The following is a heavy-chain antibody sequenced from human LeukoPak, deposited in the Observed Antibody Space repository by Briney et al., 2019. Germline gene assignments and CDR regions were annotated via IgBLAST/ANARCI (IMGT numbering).Heavy chain of an antibody. CDR1: GFTFSSYA. J-gene: IGHJ4*02. Sequence: TGGSLRLSCAASGFTFSSYAMSWVRQAPGKGLEWVSAISGSGGSTYYADSVQGRFTISRDNSKNTLYLQMNSLRAEDTAVYYCAKHGSSGWYLDYWGQGTLVTVSS. CDR3: AKHGSSGWYLDY. D-gene: IGHD6-19*01. V-gene: IGHV3-23*01. CDR2: ISGSGGST.